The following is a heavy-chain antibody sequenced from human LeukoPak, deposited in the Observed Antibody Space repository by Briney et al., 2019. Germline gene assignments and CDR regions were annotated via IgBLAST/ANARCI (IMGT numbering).Heavy chain of an antibody. D-gene: IGHD1-26*01. CDR3: AKGRGGSYVFDY. Sequence: GGSLRLSCAASGFTFSSYAMSWVRQAPGKGLEWVSAISGSGGSTYYADSVKGRFTISRDNSKDTLYLQMNSLRAEDTAVYYCAKGRGGSYVFDYWGQGTLVTVSS. J-gene: IGHJ4*02. CDR1: GFTFSSYA. V-gene: IGHV3-23*01. CDR2: ISGSGGST.